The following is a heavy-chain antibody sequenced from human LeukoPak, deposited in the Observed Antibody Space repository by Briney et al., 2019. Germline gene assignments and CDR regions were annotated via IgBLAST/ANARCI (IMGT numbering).Heavy chain of an antibody. D-gene: IGHD1-26*01. Sequence: GGSLRLSCAASGFTFDDYAMHWVRQAPRKGLEWVSGISWNSDSIAYADSVKGRFTISRDNAKNSLYLQMNSLRAEDTALYYCAKGIDSGSYYWFDYWGQGTLVTVSS. J-gene: IGHJ4*02. CDR3: AKGIDSGSYYWFDY. CDR1: GFTFDDYA. V-gene: IGHV3-9*01. CDR2: ISWNSDSI.